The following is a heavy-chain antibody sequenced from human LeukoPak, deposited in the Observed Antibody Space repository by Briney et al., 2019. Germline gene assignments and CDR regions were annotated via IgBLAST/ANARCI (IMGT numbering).Heavy chain of an antibody. J-gene: IGHJ6*03. V-gene: IGHV3-21*01. D-gene: IGHD2-2*01. CDR1: GFTFSSYA. CDR2: ISSSSSYI. Sequence: GGSLRLSCAASGFTFSSYAMSWVRQAPGKGLEWVSSISSSSSYIYYADSVKGRFTISRDNAKNSLYLQMNSLRAEDTAVYYCARAEAVPAAIYYYYMDVWSKGTTVTVSS. CDR3: ARAEAVPAAIYYYYMDV.